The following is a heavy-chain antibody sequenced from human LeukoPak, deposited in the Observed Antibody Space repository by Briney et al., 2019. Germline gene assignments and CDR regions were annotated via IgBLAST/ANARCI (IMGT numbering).Heavy chain of an antibody. J-gene: IGHJ4*02. V-gene: IGHV3-23*01. CDR3: AKDSITHFDY. CDR2: ISGSGGST. Sequence: GGSLRLSCAASGCTFSSYAMRWGGEGGGKGVEWVSAISGSGGSTYYADSVKGRFTISRDNSKNTLYLQMNSLRAEDTAVYYCAKDSITHFDYWGQGTLVTVSS. D-gene: IGHD3-10*01. CDR1: GCTFSSYA.